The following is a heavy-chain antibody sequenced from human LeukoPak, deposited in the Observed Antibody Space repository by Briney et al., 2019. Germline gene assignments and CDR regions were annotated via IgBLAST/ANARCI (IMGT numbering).Heavy chain of an antibody. D-gene: IGHD5-18*01. CDR3: ARDLYSYGYPEDRYFDY. J-gene: IGHJ4*02. CDR1: GFTFSGYW. V-gene: IGHV3-74*01. Sequence: PGGSLRLSCAASGFTFSGYWLHWVRQAPGKGPVWVSRINSDGSSTSYADSVKGRFTISRDNTKNTLYLQMNSLRAEDTAVYYCARDLYSYGYPEDRYFDYWGQGTLVTVSS. CDR2: INSDGSST.